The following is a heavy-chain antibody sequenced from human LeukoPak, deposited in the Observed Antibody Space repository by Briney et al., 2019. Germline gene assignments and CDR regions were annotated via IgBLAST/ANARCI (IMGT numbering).Heavy chain of an antibody. Sequence: LGGSLRLSCAASGFTFSNYKMNWVRQAPGKGLEWVANIKQDGSEKYYVDSVKGRFTISRDNAKNSLYLQMNSLRAEDTAVYYCARDRWQQLDNFDYWGQGTLVTVSS. CDR1: GFTFSNYK. V-gene: IGHV3-7*04. D-gene: IGHD6-13*01. J-gene: IGHJ4*02. CDR2: IKQDGSEK. CDR3: ARDRWQQLDNFDY.